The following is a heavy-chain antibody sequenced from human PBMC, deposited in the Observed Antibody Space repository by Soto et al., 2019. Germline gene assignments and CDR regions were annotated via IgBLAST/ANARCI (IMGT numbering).Heavy chain of an antibody. CDR1: GYTFTSYD. J-gene: IGHJ4*02. CDR2: MNPNSGNT. CDR3: ARGLGYYDSSGYSPQGDC. Sequence: ASVKVSCKASGYTFTSYDINWVRQATGQGLEWMGWMNPNSGNTGYAQKFQGRVTMTRNTSISTAYMELSSLRSEDTAVYYCARGLGYYDSSGYSPQGDCWGQGTLVTVSS. D-gene: IGHD3-22*01. V-gene: IGHV1-8*01.